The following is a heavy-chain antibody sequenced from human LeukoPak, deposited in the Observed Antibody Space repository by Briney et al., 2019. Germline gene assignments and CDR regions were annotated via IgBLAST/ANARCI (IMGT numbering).Heavy chain of an antibody. Sequence: PSETLSLTCTVSGGSISSSSYYWGWMRQPPGKVLEWIGSIYYSGSTYCNPSLKSRVTISVDTSKNQFSLKLSSVTAADTAVYYCASDTTTVTSPFDYWGQGTLVTVSS. V-gene: IGHV4-39*01. D-gene: IGHD4-17*01. J-gene: IGHJ4*02. CDR1: GGSISSSSYY. CDR2: IYYSGST. CDR3: ASDTTTVTSPFDY.